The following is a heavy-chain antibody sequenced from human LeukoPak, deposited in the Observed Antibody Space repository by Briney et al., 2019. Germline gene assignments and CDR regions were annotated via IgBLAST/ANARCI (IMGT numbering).Heavy chain of an antibody. CDR3: ARVSGGRTEYFDS. J-gene: IGHJ4*02. V-gene: IGHV3-48*04. CDR2: ITGSSRII. CDR1: GVTFNSYA. D-gene: IGHD1/OR15-1a*01. Sequence: GGSLRLSCAASGVTFNSYAMNWVRQAPGVGLQWISYITGSSRIIYYADSVKGRFTISRDNAKTSLYLQMNSLRAEDTAVYYCARVSGGRTEYFDSWGQGTLVTVSS.